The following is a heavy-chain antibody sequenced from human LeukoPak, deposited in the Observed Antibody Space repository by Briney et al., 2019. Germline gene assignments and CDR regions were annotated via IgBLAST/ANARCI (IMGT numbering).Heavy chain of an antibody. D-gene: IGHD3-10*01. CDR3: ARGDYYGSGSYYHDAFDI. J-gene: IGHJ3*02. V-gene: IGHV3-7*03. Sequence: GGSLRLSCAVSGVTFSGQAMNWVRQAPGKGLEWVANIKPDGSEKHYVDSVKGRLTIARDNAKNSLYLQMNSLRAEDTAVYYCARGDYYGSGSYYHDAFDIWGQGTMVTVSS. CDR2: IKPDGSEK. CDR1: GVTFSGQA.